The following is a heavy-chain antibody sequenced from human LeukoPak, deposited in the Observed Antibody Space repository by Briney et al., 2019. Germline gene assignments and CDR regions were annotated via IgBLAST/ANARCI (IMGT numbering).Heavy chain of an antibody. CDR3: ARGGYYYDSSGYSHLPDY. D-gene: IGHD3-22*01. J-gene: IGHJ4*02. V-gene: IGHV1-69*13. CDR2: IIPIVGTT. Sequence: GASVKVSCTASGGTFSSYAFSWVRQAPGQGLEWMGGIIPIVGTTNYAQMFQGRVTITADESTSTAYMELSSLRSEDTAVYYCARGGYYYDSSGYSHLPDYWGQGTLVTV. CDR1: GGTFSSYA.